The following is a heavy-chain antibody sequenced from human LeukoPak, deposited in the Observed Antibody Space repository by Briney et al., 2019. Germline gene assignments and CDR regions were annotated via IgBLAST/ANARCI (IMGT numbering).Heavy chain of an antibody. CDR2: FSFSSTHI. D-gene: IGHD6-6*01. CDR3: ARGHYSSSSGLYYCYIDV. Sequence: GGPLRLSCAASGFIFSNYGMRWVRQAPGKGLEWVSSFSFSSTHIYYADSIQRRFTISRDNAENSLYLQMNSLRAEDMAVYYCARGHYSSSSGLYYCYIDVWGRGTTVTVSS. J-gene: IGHJ6*03. V-gene: IGHV3-21*06. CDR1: GFIFSNYG.